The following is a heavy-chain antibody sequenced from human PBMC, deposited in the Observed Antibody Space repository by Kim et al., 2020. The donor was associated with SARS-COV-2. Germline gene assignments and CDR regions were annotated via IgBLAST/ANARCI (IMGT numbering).Heavy chain of an antibody. CDR3: IKGRQLAS. CDR2: GSGT. J-gene: IGHJ5*02. D-gene: IGHD6-13*01. Sequence: GSGTMYAGSVPGRFTISRDNAKNTLYLQINSLTAEDTAVDYCIKGRQLASWGQGTLVTVSS. V-gene: IGHV3-74*03.